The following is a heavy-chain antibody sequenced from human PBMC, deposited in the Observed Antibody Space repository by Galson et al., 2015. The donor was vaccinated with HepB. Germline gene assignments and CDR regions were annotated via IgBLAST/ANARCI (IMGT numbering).Heavy chain of an antibody. CDR3: ASEMTEYQLLLGYFDY. CDR1: GSTFTGYY. CDR2: INPNSGGT. V-gene: IGHV1-2*02. D-gene: IGHD2-2*01. Sequence: SVTVSCKASGSTFTGYYMHWVRQAPGQGLEWMGWINPNSGGTNYAQKFQGRVTMTRDTSISTAYMELSRLRSDDTAVYYCASEMTEYQLLLGYFDYWGQGTLVTVSS. J-gene: IGHJ4*02.